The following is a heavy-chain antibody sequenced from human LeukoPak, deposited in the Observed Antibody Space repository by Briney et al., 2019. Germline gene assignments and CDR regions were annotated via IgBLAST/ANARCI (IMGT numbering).Heavy chain of an antibody. V-gene: IGHV3-30*18. J-gene: IGHJ5*02. CDR3: AKEHMLRGVIYWFDP. CDR2: ISYDGNNQ. D-gene: IGHD3-10*01. CDR1: GFTFSTFG. Sequence: PGGSLRLSCAASGFTFSTFGMHWVRQAPGTGLEGVAVISYDGNNQYYSDSVKGRFTISRDNSKNTLYLQMNSLRPEDTALYYRAKEHMLRGVIYWFDPWGQGTLVTVSS.